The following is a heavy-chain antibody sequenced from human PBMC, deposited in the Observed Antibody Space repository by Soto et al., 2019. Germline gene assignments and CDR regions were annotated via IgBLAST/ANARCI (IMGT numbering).Heavy chain of an antibody. CDR2: TRKKDNTYTT. J-gene: IGHJ3*01. CDR3: TRVVPPGHDAFDV. CDR1: GFIFSDHY. Sequence: GGSLRLSCAASGFIFSDHYMDWVRQAPRKGLEWVGRTRKKDNTYTTEYAASVKGRFTVSRDDSKKSLYLQMNSLKTEDTAMYYCTRVVPPGHDAFDVWGQGTMVTVSS. V-gene: IGHV3-72*01. D-gene: IGHD2-15*01.